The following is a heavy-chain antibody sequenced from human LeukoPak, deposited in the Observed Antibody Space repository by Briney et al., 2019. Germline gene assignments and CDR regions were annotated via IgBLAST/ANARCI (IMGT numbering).Heavy chain of an antibody. CDR3: ARVVGVVIAIDLPDY. V-gene: IGHV1-18*01. D-gene: IGHD2-21*01. J-gene: IGHJ4*02. CDR1: GYTFTSYA. Sequence: ASVKVSCKASGYTFTSYAMNWVRQAPGQGLEWMGWISAYNGNTNYAQKLQGRVTMTTDTSTSTAYMELRSLRSDDTAVYYCARVVGVVIAIDLPDYWGQGTLVTVSS. CDR2: ISAYNGNT.